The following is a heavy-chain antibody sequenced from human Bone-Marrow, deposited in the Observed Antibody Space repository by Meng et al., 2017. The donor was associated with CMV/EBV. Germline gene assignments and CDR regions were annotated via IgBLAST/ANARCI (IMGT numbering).Heavy chain of an antibody. D-gene: IGHD4-11*01. CDR1: GYSISSGYY. CDR2: IYHTGST. J-gene: IGHJ5*02. CDR3: ARRDSNYLNWFDP. Sequence: SETLSLTCTVSGYSISSGYYWGWIRQPPGKGLEWIGSIYHTGSTYYNPSLKSRVTISVDTSKNQFSLKLSSVTAADTAVYYCARRDSNYLNWFDPWGQGTLVTVSS. V-gene: IGHV4-38-2*02.